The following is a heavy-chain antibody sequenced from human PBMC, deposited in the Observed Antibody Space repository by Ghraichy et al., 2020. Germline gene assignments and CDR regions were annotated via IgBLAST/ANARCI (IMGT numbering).Heavy chain of an antibody. D-gene: IGHD1-26*01. CDR1: GGSFSGYY. CDR3: ARGPLYIGSHYYYYYMDV. V-gene: IGHV4-34*01. Sequence: SETLSLTCAVYGGSFSGYYWTWIRQPPGKGLEWIGEINPSGSTNYSPSLRSRLTMSIDSSRNRFSLNLNSVTAADTAVYYCARGPLYIGSHYYYYYMDVWGKGTTVTVSS. J-gene: IGHJ6*03. CDR2: INPSGST.